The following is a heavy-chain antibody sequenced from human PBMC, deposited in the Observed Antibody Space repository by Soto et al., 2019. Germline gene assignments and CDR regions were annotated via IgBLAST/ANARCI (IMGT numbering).Heavy chain of an antibody. CDR2: IIPIFGTA. D-gene: IGHD3-10*01. J-gene: IGHJ6*02. Sequence: QVQLVQSGAEVKKPGSSVKVSCKASGGTFSSYAISWVRQAPGQGLEWMGGIIPIFGTANYAQKFQGRVTITPDESTSTAYMELSSLRSEETAVYYCASDTHPLIISYGMDVWGQGPTVTVSS. CDR3: ASDTHPLIISYGMDV. V-gene: IGHV1-69*01. CDR1: GGTFSSYA.